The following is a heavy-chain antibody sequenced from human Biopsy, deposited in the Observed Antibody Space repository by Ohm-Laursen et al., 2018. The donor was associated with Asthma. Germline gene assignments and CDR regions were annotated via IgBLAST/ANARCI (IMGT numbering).Heavy chain of an antibody. Sequence: SVKVSCKVSGYTVTRYAIHWVRQAPGQGLEWMGWINTNTGNPTYAQGFTGRFVFSLDTSVNTAHLQISSLKAEDTAVYYCARMISYYHEMRAPFFDYWGQGTLVTVSS. CDR3: ARMISYYHEMRAPFFDY. D-gene: IGHD3-22*01. J-gene: IGHJ4*02. CDR2: INTNTGNP. V-gene: IGHV7-4-1*02. CDR1: GYTVTRYA.